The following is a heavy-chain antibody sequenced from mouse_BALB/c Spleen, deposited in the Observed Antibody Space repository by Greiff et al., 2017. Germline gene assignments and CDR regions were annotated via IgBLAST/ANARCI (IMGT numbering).Heavy chain of an antibody. Sequence: EVKVVESGGDLVKPGGSLKLSCAASGFTFSSYGMSWVRQTPDKRLEWVATISSGGSYTYYPDSVKGRFTISRDNAKNTLYLQMSSLKSEDTAMYYCARPYDGSSPNWYFDVWGAGTTVTVSS. CDR1: GFTFSSYG. J-gene: IGHJ1*01. CDR3: ARPYDGSSPNWYFDV. V-gene: IGHV5-6*01. D-gene: IGHD2-3*01. CDR2: ISSGGSYT.